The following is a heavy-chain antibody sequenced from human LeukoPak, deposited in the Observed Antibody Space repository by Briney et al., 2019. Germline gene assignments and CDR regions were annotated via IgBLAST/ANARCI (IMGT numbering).Heavy chain of an antibody. J-gene: IGHJ4*02. CDR2: IKQDGSEK. CDR3: ARQGRYFDY. V-gene: IGHV3-7*05. Sequence: GGSLRLSCAASGFTFSDYYMSWVRQAPGKGLEWVAKIKQDGSEKYYVDSVKGRFTISRDNAKNSLYLQLNSLRAEDTAVYYCARQGRYFDYWGQGTLVTVSS. CDR1: GFTFSDYY.